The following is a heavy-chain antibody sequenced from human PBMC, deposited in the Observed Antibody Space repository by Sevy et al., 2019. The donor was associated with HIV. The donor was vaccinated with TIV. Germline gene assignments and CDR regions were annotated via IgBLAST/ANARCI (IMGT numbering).Heavy chain of an antibody. CDR2: IFSSGST. J-gene: IGHJ4*02. D-gene: IGHD6-19*01. Sequence: GGCLRLSCAISGFTVNDKYIIWVRQAPGKGLEWVSVIFSSGSTYYADSAKGRFTISRDNSKNTVDLQMNSVRAVDMAVYYCVSLFLSYRSGWSYFDYWGQGTLVTVSS. CDR3: VSLFLSYRSGWSYFDY. CDR1: GFTVNDKY. V-gene: IGHV3-66*02.